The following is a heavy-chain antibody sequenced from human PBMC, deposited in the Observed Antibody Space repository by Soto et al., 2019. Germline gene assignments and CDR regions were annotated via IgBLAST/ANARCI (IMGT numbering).Heavy chain of an antibody. CDR1: GFTFSSYG. CDR3: ARDKASRRLTFDY. V-gene: IGHV3-33*01. CDR2: IRYDGSNK. D-gene: IGHD6-25*01. Sequence: GGSLRLSCAASGFTFSSYGMHWVRQAPGKGLEWVAVIRYDGSNKYYADSVKGRFTISRDNSKNTLYLQMNSMRAEDTAVYSCARDKASRRLTFDYWGQGTLVTVSA. J-gene: IGHJ4*02.